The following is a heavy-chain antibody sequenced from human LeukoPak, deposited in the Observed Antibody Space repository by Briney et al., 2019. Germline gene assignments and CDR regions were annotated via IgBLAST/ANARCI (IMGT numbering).Heavy chain of an antibody. Sequence: TLSLTCAVSGGSISSGGYSWSWIRQPPGKGLEWIGYIYHSGSTYYNPSLKSRVTISVDGSKNQFSLKLSSVTAADTAVYYCASPYCSGGSCPDYYYYGMDVWGQGTTVTVSS. J-gene: IGHJ6*02. CDR2: IYHSGST. CDR3: ASPYCSGGSCPDYYYYGMDV. D-gene: IGHD2-15*01. CDR1: GGSISSGGYS. V-gene: IGHV4-30-2*01.